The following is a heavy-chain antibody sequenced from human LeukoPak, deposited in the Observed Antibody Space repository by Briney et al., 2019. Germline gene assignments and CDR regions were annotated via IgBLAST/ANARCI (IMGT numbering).Heavy chain of an antibody. CDR3: AREGASSSFGY. D-gene: IGHD6-13*01. CDR1: GFTFSDYY. CDR2: ISNSGSTI. V-gene: IGHV3-11*01. J-gene: IGHJ4*02. Sequence: GRSLRLSCAASGFTFSDYYMSWIRQAPGKGLEWISYISNSGSTIYYANSLKGRFTISRDNAKRSLYLQMESLRAEDTAVYYCAREGASSSFGYWGQGTLVTVSS.